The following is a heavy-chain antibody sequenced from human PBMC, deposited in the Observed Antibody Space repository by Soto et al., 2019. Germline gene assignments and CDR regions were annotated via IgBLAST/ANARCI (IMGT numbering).Heavy chain of an antibody. Sequence: QVQLQESGPGLVKPSGTLSLTCAVSGGSISSSNWWSWVRQPPGKGLEWIGEIYHSGSTNYNPSLKSRVTISVHKSKNQFSLKLSSVTAADTAVYYCARGEVPAAGEVWFDPWGQGTLVTVSS. J-gene: IGHJ5*02. CDR1: GGSISSSNW. V-gene: IGHV4-4*02. D-gene: IGHD2-2*01. CDR3: ARGEVPAAGEVWFDP. CDR2: IYHSGST.